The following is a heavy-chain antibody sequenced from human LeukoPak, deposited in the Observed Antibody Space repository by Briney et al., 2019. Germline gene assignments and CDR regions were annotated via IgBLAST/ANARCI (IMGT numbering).Heavy chain of an antibody. V-gene: IGHV4-34*01. CDR1: GGSFSGYY. CDR3: ASDVRGIAAG. Sequence: SETLSLTCAVYGGSFSGYYWSWIRQPPGKGLEWIGEINHSGSTNYNPSLKSRVTISVDTSKNQFSLKLSSVTAADTAVYYCASDVRGIAAGWGQGTLVTVSS. D-gene: IGHD6-13*01. CDR2: INHSGST. J-gene: IGHJ4*02.